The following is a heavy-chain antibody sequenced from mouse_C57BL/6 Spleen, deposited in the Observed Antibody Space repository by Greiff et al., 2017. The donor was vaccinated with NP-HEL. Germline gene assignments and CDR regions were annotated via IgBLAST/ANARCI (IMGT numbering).Heavy chain of an antibody. J-gene: IGHJ2*01. V-gene: IGHV1-50*01. D-gene: IGHD2-3*01. CDR3: ARYDGYLYYFDY. Sequence: QVQLQQPGAELVKPGASVKLSCKASGYTFTSHWMQWVKQRPGQGLEWIGEIDPSDSYTDYNQKFKGKATLTVDTSSSTAYMQLSSLTSEDSAVYYCARYDGYLYYFDYWGQGTTLTVSS. CDR2: IDPSDSYT. CDR1: GYTFTSHW.